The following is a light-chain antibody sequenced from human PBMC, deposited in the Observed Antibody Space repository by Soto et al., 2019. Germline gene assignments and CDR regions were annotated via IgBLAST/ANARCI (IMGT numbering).Light chain of an antibody. CDR1: TGAVTSGHY. CDR3: LLSYSGAHV. CDR2: YAS. Sequence: QAVVTQESSLTVSPGGTVTLTCASSTGAVTSGHYPYWFQQKPGQAPRALIYYASNKHSWTPARFSGSLLGGKAALTLSGAQRDDEAEYYCLLSYSGAHVFGGGTKLTVL. J-gene: IGLJ3*02. V-gene: IGLV7-46*01.